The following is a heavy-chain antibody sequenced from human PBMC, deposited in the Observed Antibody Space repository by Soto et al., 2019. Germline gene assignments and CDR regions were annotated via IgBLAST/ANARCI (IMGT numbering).Heavy chain of an antibody. J-gene: IGHJ1*01. Sequence: GGSLRLSCAASGFTVSDYYMSWIRQAPGKGLEWVSYISSSGSTIYYADSVKGRFTISRDNAKNSPYLQMNSLKAEDTAVYYCARDSRRIAAPSSLSGVFQHWGQGTLVTVSS. CDR1: GFTVSDYY. V-gene: IGHV3-11*01. CDR3: ARDSRRIAAPSSLSGVFQH. D-gene: IGHD6-6*01. CDR2: ISSSGSTI.